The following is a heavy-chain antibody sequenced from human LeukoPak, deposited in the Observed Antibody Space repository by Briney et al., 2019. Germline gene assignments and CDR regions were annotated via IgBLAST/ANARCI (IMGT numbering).Heavy chain of an antibody. CDR2: IYTSGNT. J-gene: IGHJ4*02. D-gene: IGHD3-10*01. Sequence: SETLSLTCTVSGGSINSYYWSWIRQPAGKELEWIGRIYTSGNTNYNPSLKSRVTISVDTSKNQFSLKLSSVTAADTAVYYCARTITSLFDYWGQGTLVTVSS. V-gene: IGHV4-4*07. CDR1: GGSINSYY. CDR3: ARTITSLFDY.